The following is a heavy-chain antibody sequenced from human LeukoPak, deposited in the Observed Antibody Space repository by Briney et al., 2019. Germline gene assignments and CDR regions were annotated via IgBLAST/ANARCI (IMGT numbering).Heavy chain of an antibody. CDR1: GDTFTRYD. J-gene: IGHJ4*02. CDR3: ARDSYGSGSYWSVY. D-gene: IGHD3-10*01. Sequence: ASVKVSCKASGDTFTRYDINWVRQATGQGLEWMGWMNPNSGNTGYAQKFQGRVAMTTDTSTSTAYMELRSLRSDDTAVYYCARDSYGSGSYWSVYWGQGTLVTVSS. CDR2: MNPNSGNT. V-gene: IGHV1-8*01.